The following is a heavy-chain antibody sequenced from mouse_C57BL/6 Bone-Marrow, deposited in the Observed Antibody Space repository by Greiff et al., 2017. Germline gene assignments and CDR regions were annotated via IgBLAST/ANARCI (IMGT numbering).Heavy chain of an antibody. CDR3: AIWGLLLRPYYFDD. Sequence: QVQLQQPGAELVKPGASVKVSCTASGYTFTSYWMHWVKQRPGQGLEWIGRIHPSDSDTNYNQKFKGKATLTVDKSSSTAYLQLSSLTSEDSAVYYCAIWGLLLRPYYFDDWGQGTTLTVSS. CDR2: IHPSDSDT. V-gene: IGHV1-74*01. D-gene: IGHD1-1*01. J-gene: IGHJ2*01. CDR1: GYTFTSYW.